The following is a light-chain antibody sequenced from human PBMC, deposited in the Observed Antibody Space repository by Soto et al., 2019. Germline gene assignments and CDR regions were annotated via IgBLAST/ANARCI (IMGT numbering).Light chain of an antibody. CDR3: LQDYDYLWT. J-gene: IGKJ1*01. V-gene: IGKV1-6*01. CDR1: HDIRSD. CDR2: DAS. Sequence: IQLTQSPSFLSASVGDRITITCRASHDIRSDLGWYQQKPGRAPKLLIYDASSLQGGVPSRFSGSGSGTDFTLTISSLQPEDFATYYCLQDYDYLWTFGQGTKVDI.